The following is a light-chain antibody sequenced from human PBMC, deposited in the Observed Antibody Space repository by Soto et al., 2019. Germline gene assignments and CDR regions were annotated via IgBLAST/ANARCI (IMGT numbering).Light chain of an antibody. CDR1: QSVSSN. J-gene: IGKJ2*01. Sequence: EIVMTQSPATLSVSPGERVTLSCRASQSVSSNLAWYQQKPGQAPRLLISGASTRATGIPARFSGGGSGTEFTLTISSLQSEDFAVYYCQQYNNWPPYTFGQGTKLEIK. CDR3: QQYNNWPPYT. V-gene: IGKV3-15*01. CDR2: GAS.